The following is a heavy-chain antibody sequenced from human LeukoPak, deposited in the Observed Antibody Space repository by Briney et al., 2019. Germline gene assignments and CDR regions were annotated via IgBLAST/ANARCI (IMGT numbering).Heavy chain of an antibody. D-gene: IGHD1-14*01. V-gene: IGHV1-2*02. Sequence: GASVMVSCKASAYTFTGYYLHWVRQAPGQGLQWMGWIDPNNGDTEYAQKFQGRVTMTRDRSISTAYMELGRLTSDDTAVYYCARRSRNGLDAFDIWGQGTMVTVSS. CDR2: IDPNNGDT. J-gene: IGHJ3*02. CDR3: ARRSRNGLDAFDI. CDR1: AYTFTGYY.